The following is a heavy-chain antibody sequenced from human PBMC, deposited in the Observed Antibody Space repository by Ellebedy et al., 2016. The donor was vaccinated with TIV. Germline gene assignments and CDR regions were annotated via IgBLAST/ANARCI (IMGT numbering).Heavy chain of an antibody. V-gene: IGHV1-69*06. CDR3: AREAMPDYYYGMDV. CDR2: IIPIFGTA. D-gene: IGHD2-2*01. J-gene: IGHJ6*02. Sequence: SVKVSCXASGGTFSSYAISWVRQAPGQGLEWMGGIIPIFGTANYAQKFQGRVTITADKSTSTAYMELSSLRSEDTAVYYCAREAMPDYYYGMDVWGQGTTVTVSS. CDR1: GGTFSSYA.